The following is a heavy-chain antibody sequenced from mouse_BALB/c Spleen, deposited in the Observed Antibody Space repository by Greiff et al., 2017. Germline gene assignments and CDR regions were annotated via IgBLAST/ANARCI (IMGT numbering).Heavy chain of an antibody. V-gene: IGHV1-39*01. CDR1: GYSFTGYN. Sequence: EVKLVESGPELEKPGASVKISCKASGYSFTGYNMNWVKQSNGKSLEWIGNIDPYYGGTSYNQKFKGKATLTVDKSSSTAYMQLKSLTSEDSAVYYCARGVTTATWFAYWGQGTLVTVSA. CDR3: ARGVTTATWFAY. J-gene: IGHJ3*01. CDR2: IDPYYGGT. D-gene: IGHD1-2*01.